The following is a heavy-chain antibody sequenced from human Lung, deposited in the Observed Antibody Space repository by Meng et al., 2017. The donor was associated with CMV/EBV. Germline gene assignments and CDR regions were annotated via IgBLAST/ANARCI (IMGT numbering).Heavy chain of an antibody. CDR1: GGSISSGDYY. CDR2: IYYSGST. D-gene: IGHD3-10*01. V-gene: IGHV4-30-4*01. CDR3: ARETHGSGSYYDY. J-gene: IGHJ4*02. Sequence: VSGGSISSGDYYWSWICQPPGKGLEWIGYIYYSGSTYYNPSLKSRVTISVDTSKNQFSLKLSSVTAADTAVYYCARETHGSGSYYDYWGQGTLVTVSS.